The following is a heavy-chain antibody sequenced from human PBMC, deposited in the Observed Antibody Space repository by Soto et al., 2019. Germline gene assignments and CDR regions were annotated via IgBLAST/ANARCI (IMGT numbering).Heavy chain of an antibody. CDR1: GFSLSNARMG. CDR2: IFSNDEK. D-gene: IGHD6-13*01. CDR3: ARILRAAAGTGRGFGYFDY. J-gene: IGHJ4*02. Sequence: QVTLKESGPVLVKPTETLTLTCTVSGFSLSNARMGVSWIRQPPGKALEWLAHIFSNDEKSYSTSLKSRLTISKDTSKSQVVLTMTNMDPVDTATYYCARILRAAAGTGRGFGYFDYWGQGTLVTVSS. V-gene: IGHV2-26*01.